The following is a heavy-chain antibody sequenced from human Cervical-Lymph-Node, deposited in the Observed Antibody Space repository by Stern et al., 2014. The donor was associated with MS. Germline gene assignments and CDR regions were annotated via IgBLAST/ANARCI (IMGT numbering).Heavy chain of an antibody. V-gene: IGHV1-46*01. Sequence: MQLVESGTEVKKPGASVKISCKASGYTFTSNQINWVRQAPGQGLEWMGILSPIGGRTTYAQKFQGRVSMTRDTSTKTVYMELSSLTSEDTAVYYCARESGSYYDYFDSWGQGTLITVSS. CDR2: LSPIGGRT. CDR1: GYTFTSNQ. J-gene: IGHJ4*02. D-gene: IGHD1-26*01. CDR3: ARESGSYYDYFDS.